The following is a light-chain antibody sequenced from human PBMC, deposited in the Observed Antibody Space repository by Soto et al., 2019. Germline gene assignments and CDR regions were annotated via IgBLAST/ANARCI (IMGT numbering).Light chain of an antibody. Sequence: DLQMTQSPSSLSASVGDGVTITCRASQSIRNYLIWYQQKPGNAPKLLIYAASSLQSGVPSRFSGSGSGTDFTLTISSLQPEDFATYYCQQSYSTPFTLGPGTKVDIK. CDR1: QSIRNY. CDR2: AAS. V-gene: IGKV1-39*01. CDR3: QQSYSTPFT. J-gene: IGKJ3*01.